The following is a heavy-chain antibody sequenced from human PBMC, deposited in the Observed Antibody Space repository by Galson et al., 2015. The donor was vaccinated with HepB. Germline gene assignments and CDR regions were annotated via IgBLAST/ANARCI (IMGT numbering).Heavy chain of an antibody. D-gene: IGHD3-22*01. CDR3: AMPPYYDSSGYYPDAFDI. V-gene: IGHV1-69*10. Sequence: VKVSCKASGGTFSSYAISWVRQAPGQGLEWMGRIIPILGIANYAQKFQGRVTITADKSTSAAYMELSSLRSEDTAVYYCAMPPYYDSSGYYPDAFDIWGQGTMVTVSS. CDR1: GGTFSSYA. J-gene: IGHJ3*02. CDR2: IIPILGIA.